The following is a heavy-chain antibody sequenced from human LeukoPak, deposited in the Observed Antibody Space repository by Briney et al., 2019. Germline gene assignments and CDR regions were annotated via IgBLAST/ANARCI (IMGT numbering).Heavy chain of an antibody. V-gene: IGHV3-23*01. D-gene: IGHD2-21*01. Sequence: SGGSLRLSCAASGFTFTSYAMSWVRQAPGKGLEWVSAISGSGGSTYYADSVKGRFTISRDNSKNTLYLQMNSLRAEDTAVYYCARHGGAGEVDYHYGMDVWGQGTTVTVSS. CDR3: ARHGGAGEVDYHYGMDV. J-gene: IGHJ6*02. CDR1: GFTFTSYA. CDR2: ISGSGGST.